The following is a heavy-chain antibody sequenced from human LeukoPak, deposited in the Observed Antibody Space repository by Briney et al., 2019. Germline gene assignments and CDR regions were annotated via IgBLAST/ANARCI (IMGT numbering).Heavy chain of an antibody. Sequence: GGSLRLSCAASGFTLSSYAMSWVRQAPGKGLEWVSSISASGGGTYYADSVKGWFTISRDTSKNTLYLQMNSLRAEDTAVYYCAPLAATTDYWGQGTLVTVSS. CDR1: GFTLSSYA. D-gene: IGHD5-12*01. J-gene: IGHJ4*02. CDR2: ISASGGGT. CDR3: APLAATTDY. V-gene: IGHV3-23*01.